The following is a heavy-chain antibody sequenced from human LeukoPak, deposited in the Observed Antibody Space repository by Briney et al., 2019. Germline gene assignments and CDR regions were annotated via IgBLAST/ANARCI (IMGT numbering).Heavy chain of an antibody. CDR1: GFTFSSYW. V-gene: IGHV3-7*04. CDR2: IKQDGSEK. J-gene: IGHJ4*02. CDR3: ARGGGYVY. Sequence: PGGSLRISCAAPGFTFSSYWMSWVRQAPGKGLEWVANIKQDGSEKYYVDSVKGRFTISRDNAKNSLYLQVNSLRAEDTAVYYCARGGGYVYWGQGTLVTVSS. D-gene: IGHD5-12*01.